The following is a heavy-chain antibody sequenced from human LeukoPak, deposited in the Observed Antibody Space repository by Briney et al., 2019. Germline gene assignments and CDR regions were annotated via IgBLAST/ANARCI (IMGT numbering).Heavy chain of an antibody. CDR3: AKESTWTGTDTNYFDY. J-gene: IGHJ4*02. CDR1: GFTFSNYG. D-gene: IGHD3/OR15-3a*01. CDR2: ISNDGTNK. V-gene: IGHV3-30*18. Sequence: PGRSLRLSCAASGFTFSNYGMHWVRQAPGKGLEWVAVISNDGTNKYYADSVKGRFTFSRDNSKTTLYLQMNSLRTEDTAVYYCAKESTWTGTDTNYFDYWGQETLVTVSS.